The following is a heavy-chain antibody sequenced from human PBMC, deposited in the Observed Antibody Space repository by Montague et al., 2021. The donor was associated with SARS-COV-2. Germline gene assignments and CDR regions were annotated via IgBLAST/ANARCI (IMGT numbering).Heavy chain of an antibody. V-gene: IGHV4-61*02. CDR3: ARDRDILTGSPVEYYYYYYGMDV. D-gene: IGHD3-9*01. CDR1: GGSISSGSHY. J-gene: IGHJ6*02. CDR2: IYTSGST. Sequence: TLSLTCTVSGGSISSGSHYWSWIRQPAGKGLEWIGRIYTSGSTNYNPSLKSRVTISVDTSKNQFSLKLSSVTAADTAVYYCARDRDILTGSPVEYYYYYYGMDVWGQGTTVTVSS.